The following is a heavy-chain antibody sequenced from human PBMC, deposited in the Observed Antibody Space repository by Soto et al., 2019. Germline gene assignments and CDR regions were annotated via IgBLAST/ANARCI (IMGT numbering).Heavy chain of an antibody. J-gene: IGHJ4*02. CDR1: GGSISSYY. CDR3: ARGTGSYYPDY. V-gene: IGHV4-59*01. CDR2: FSYSGST. D-gene: IGHD3-10*01. Sequence: QVQLQESGPGLVKPSETLSLTCSVSGGSISSYYWNWIRQPPGKGLEWIGYFSYSGSTTYNPSLKSRVTISVDTSKSRFSLVLSSVTAADTAVYYCARGTGSYYPDYWGQGTLVTVSS.